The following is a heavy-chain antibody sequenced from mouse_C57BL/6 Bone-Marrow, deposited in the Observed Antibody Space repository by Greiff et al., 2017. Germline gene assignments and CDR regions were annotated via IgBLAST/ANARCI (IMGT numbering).Heavy chain of an antibody. CDR2: INPGSGGT. CDR3: ARLSYYYGSPWFAY. V-gene: IGHV1-54*01. J-gene: IGHJ3*01. CDR1: GYAFTNYL. Sequence: VKLMESGAELVRPGTSVKVSCKASGYAFTNYLIEWVKQRPGQGLEWIGVINPGSGGTNYNEKFKGKATLTADKSSSTAYMQLSSLTSEDSAVYFCARLSYYYGSPWFAYWGQGTLVTVSA. D-gene: IGHD1-1*01.